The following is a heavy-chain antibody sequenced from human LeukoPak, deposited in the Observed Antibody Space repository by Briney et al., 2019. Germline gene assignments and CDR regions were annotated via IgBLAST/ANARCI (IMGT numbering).Heavy chain of an antibody. V-gene: IGHV1-69*06. CDR1: GYTLTELS. J-gene: IGHJ6*03. D-gene: IGHD3-16*01. CDR2: IIPIFGTA. CDR3: ARGGALGDYYMDV. Sequence: SVKVSCKVSGYTLTELSMHWVRQAPGQGLEWMGGIIPIFGTANYAQKFQGRVTITADKSTSTAYMELSSLRSEDTAVYYCARGGALGDYYMDVWGKGTTVTVSS.